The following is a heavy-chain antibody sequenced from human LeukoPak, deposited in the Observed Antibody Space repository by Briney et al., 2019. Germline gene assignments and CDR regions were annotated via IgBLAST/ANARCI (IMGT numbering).Heavy chain of an antibody. CDR2: INHSGST. J-gene: IGHJ4*02. D-gene: IGHD6-19*01. Sequence: SETLSLTCAVYGGSFSGYYWSWIRQPPGKGLEWIGEINHSGSTNYNPSLKSRVTISVDTSKNQFSLKLSFVTAADTAVNYCARDRQWLVGGIFDYWGQGTLVTVSS. V-gene: IGHV4-34*01. CDR3: ARDRQWLVGGIFDY. CDR1: GGSFSGYY.